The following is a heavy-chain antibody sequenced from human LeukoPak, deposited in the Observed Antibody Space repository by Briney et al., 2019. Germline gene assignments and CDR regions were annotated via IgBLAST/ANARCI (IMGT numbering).Heavy chain of an antibody. D-gene: IGHD3-16*01. CDR3: AKGRSATWVRSPIDV. J-gene: IGHJ6*02. CDR1: GFTFSTYA. V-gene: IGHV3-23*01. CDR2: IRGGADGT. Sequence: GGSLRLSCAASGFTFSTYAMNWVRQAPGKGLEWVSIIRGGADGTYYADSVKGRFTISRDNSKNTLYLQMNSLRAEDTAMYYCAKGRSATWVRSPIDVWGQGTTVTVSS.